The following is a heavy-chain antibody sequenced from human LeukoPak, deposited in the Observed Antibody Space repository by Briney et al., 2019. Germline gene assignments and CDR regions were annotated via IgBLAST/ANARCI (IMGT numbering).Heavy chain of an antibody. Sequence: GRSLRLSCAASGFTFDDYAVHWVRQAPGKGLEWVSGISWNSGSIGYADSVKGRFTISRDNAKNSLYLQMNSLRAEDTALYYCAKDISSGWYFLDYWGQGTLVTVSS. CDR3: AKDISSGWYFLDY. J-gene: IGHJ4*02. CDR1: GFTFDDYA. D-gene: IGHD6-19*01. CDR2: ISWNSGSI. V-gene: IGHV3-9*01.